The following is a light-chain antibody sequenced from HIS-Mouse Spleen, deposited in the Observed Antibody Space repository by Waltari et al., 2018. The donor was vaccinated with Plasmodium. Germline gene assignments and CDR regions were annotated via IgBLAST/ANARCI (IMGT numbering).Light chain of an antibody. CDR3: QQYNSYSWT. J-gene: IGKJ1*01. CDR1: QSISSW. V-gene: IGKV1-5*03. CDR2: KAS. Sequence: DIQMTQSPSTLSASVGDRVTITCRASQSISSWLAWYQQKQGKAPKLLIYKASSLESGDPSRFSGSGSGTEFTLTISSLQPDDFATYYCQQYNSYSWTFGQGTKVESK.